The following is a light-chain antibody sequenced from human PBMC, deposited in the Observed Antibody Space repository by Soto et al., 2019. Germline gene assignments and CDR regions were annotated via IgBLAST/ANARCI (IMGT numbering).Light chain of an antibody. V-gene: IGLV2-14*03. J-gene: IGLJ1*01. Sequence: QSVLTQPAPVSGAPGQAIAISCTGTSSDVGGYNSVSWYQQHPGKAPKLMIYNVSNRPSGVSDRFSGSKSGNTASLTISGLQAEDEADYYCSSYTSSYTYVFGTGTNVTVL. CDR3: SSYTSSYTYV. CDR1: SSDVGGYNS. CDR2: NVS.